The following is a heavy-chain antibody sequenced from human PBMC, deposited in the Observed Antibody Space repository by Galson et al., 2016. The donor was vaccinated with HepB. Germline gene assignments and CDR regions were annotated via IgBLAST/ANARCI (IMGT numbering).Heavy chain of an antibody. Sequence: SETLSLTCTVSGGSIISYYWSWIRQSLGKGLECIGYIYYSGSTNYNPSLNSRATMSVDTSKNQFSLKLSSVTAADTAVYYCARCSRSSAYYYYGMVVWGQGTTVIVSS. D-gene: IGHD6-6*01. V-gene: IGHV4-59*12. CDR2: IYYSGST. CDR1: GGSIISYY. J-gene: IGHJ6*02. CDR3: ARCSRSSAYYYYGMVV.